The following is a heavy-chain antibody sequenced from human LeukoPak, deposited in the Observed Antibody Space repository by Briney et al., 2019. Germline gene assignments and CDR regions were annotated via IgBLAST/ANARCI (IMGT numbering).Heavy chain of an antibody. Sequence: GGSLRLSCTASGFTFGDYAMSWVRQAPGKGLEWVGFIRSKAYGETTEYAASVKGRFTISRDDSKSIAYLQMNSLKTEDTAVYYCTGPIAVAGTLAFDIWGQGTMVTVSS. J-gene: IGHJ3*02. CDR1: GFTFGDYA. CDR2: IRSKAYGETT. V-gene: IGHV3-49*04. D-gene: IGHD6-19*01. CDR3: TGPIAVAGTLAFDI.